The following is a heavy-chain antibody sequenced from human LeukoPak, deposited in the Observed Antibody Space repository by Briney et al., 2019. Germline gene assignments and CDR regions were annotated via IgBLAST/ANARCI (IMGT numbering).Heavy chain of an antibody. CDR2: TYYRSKWGN. D-gene: IGHD5-24*01. Sequence: SQTLSLTCAISGDSVSSNSAAWNWIRQCPLRGLEWLGRTYYRSKWGNDYAVSVKSRITISPDTSKNQFSLQLNSVTPEDTAVYYCARERLQLGAFDIWGPGTMVTVSS. V-gene: IGHV6-1*01. CDR1: GDSVSSNSAA. J-gene: IGHJ3*02. CDR3: ARERLQLGAFDI.